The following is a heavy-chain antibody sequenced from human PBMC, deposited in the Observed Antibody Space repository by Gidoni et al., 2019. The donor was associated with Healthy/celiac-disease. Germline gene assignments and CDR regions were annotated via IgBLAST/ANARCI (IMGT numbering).Heavy chain of an antibody. CDR1: GFTFSSYA. Sequence: EVQLVESGGGLVQPGGSLRLSCAASGFTFSSYAMTWVRQAPGKGLEWVSATSDSGTRTCYAESVKGRFTISRDNSKNTLYLQMNSLRDEDTAVYYCAKDWKCDVWGQGTTVTVSS. CDR2: TSDSGTRT. D-gene: IGHD1-1*01. J-gene: IGHJ6*02. CDR3: AKDWKCDV. V-gene: IGHV3-23*04.